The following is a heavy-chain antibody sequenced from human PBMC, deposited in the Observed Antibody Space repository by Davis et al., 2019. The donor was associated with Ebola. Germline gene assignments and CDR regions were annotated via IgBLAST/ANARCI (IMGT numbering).Heavy chain of an antibody. CDR2: ISYGGSNK. D-gene: IGHD1-20*01. Sequence: GGSLRLSCAASGFTFSSYAMHWVRQAPGKGLEWVAVISYGGSNKYYADSVKGRFTISRDNSKNTLYLQMNSLKTEDTAVYYCTSGITGTRGDYWGQGTLVTVSS. J-gene: IGHJ4*02. CDR3: TSGITGTRGDY. V-gene: IGHV3-30-3*01. CDR1: GFTFSSYA.